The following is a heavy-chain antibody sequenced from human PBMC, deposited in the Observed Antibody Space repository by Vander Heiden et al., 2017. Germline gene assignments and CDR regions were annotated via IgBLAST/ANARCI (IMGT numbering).Heavy chain of an antibody. CDR2: ISWNSGSI. CDR1: GFTFDDYA. V-gene: IGHV3-9*01. Sequence: EVQLVESGGGLVQPGRSLRLSCAASGFTFDDYAMHWVRQAPGKGLGWVSGISWNSGSIGYADSVKGRFTISRDNAKNSLYLQMNSLRAEDTALYYCAKGHVATVEKDYFDYWGQGTLVTVSS. D-gene: IGHD5-12*01. J-gene: IGHJ4*02. CDR3: AKGHVATVEKDYFDY.